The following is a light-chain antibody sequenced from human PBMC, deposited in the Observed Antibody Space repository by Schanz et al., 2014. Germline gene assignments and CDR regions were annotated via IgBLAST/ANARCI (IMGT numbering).Light chain of an antibody. V-gene: IGKV3D-20*02. CDR2: AAS. CDR1: QSVRSRN. CDR3: QQRCDWPIT. Sequence: EAVLTQSPGTLSLSPGERATLSCRASQSVRSRNLAWYQQKPGQAPRLLIYAASSRATGIPDRFSGAGSGTDFTLTISRLEPEDNAVYHCQQRCDWPITFGGGTKVEIK. J-gene: IGKJ4*01.